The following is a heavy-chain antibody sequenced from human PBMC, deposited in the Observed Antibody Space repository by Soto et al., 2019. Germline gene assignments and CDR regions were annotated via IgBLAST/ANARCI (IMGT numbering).Heavy chain of an antibody. J-gene: IGHJ6*02. CDR1: GFTFSSYA. D-gene: IGHD5-12*01. V-gene: IGHV3-30-3*01. Sequence: GGSLRLSCAASGFTFSSYAMHWVRQAPGKGLEWVAVISYDGSNKYYADSVKGRFTISRDNSKNTLYLQMNSLRAEDTAVYYCARAIVVATMLNYYYGMDVWGQGTTVTVSS. CDR2: ISYDGSNK. CDR3: ARAIVVATMLNYYYGMDV.